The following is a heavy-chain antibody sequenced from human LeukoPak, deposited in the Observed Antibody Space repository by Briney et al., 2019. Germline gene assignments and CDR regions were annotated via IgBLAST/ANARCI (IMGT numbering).Heavy chain of an antibody. J-gene: IGHJ4*02. CDR2: ISGSGGST. CDR1: GGSLSGYY. Sequence: ETLSLTCAVYGGSLSGYYWTWIRQAPGKGLEWVSAISGSGGSTYYADSVKGRFTISRDNSKNTLYLQMNSLRAEDTAVYYCAKDQVGVGATHYFDYWGQGTLVTVSS. D-gene: IGHD1-26*01. V-gene: IGHV3-23*01. CDR3: AKDQVGVGATHYFDY.